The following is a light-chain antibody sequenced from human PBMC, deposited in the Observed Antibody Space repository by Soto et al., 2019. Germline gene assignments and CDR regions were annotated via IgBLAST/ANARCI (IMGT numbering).Light chain of an antibody. J-gene: IGLJ1*01. CDR3: CSYAGSYTYV. CDR2: DVS. CDR1: SSDVGGYNY. Sequence: QSALTQPRSVSGSPGQSVTISCTGTSSDVGGYNYLSWYEQHPGKAPKLMIYDVSKRPSGVPDRFSGSKSGNTASLTISGLQAEDEADYYCCSYAGSYTYVFGPGTKVTVL. V-gene: IGLV2-11*01.